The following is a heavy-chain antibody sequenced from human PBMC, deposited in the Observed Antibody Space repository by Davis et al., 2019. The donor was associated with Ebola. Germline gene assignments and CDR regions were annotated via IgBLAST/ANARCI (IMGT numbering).Heavy chain of an antibody. Sequence: SVKVSCKASGGTFSSNSINWVRQVPGQGLEWMGRIIPIFGTASYARKFQGRVTITADESTSTAYMELSSLRSEDTAVYYCAREYSSGRFGDYFDHWGQGTLVTVSS. D-gene: IGHD6-19*01. J-gene: IGHJ4*02. V-gene: IGHV1-69*13. CDR1: GGTFSSNS. CDR2: IIPIFGTA. CDR3: AREYSSGRFGDYFDH.